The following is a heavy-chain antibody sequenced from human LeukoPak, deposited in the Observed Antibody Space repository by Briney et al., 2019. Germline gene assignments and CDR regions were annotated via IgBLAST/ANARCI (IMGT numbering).Heavy chain of an antibody. Sequence: SETLSLTCTVSGGSISTYYWSSVRQPAGKGLEWIGRIYTSGSTNYNPSLKSRVTMSVDTSKNQFSLTLNSVTAADTAVYYCAREYSSSSGRVFDCWGQGTLVTVSS. J-gene: IGHJ4*02. V-gene: IGHV4-4*07. CDR3: AREYSSSSGRVFDC. CDR2: IYTSGST. D-gene: IGHD6-6*01. CDR1: GGSISTYY.